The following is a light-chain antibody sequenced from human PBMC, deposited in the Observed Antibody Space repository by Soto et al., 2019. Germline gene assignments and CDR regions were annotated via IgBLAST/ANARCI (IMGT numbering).Light chain of an antibody. CDR3: QQYNDWPRT. V-gene: IGKV3-15*01. CDR1: QSVRSN. J-gene: IGKJ1*01. Sequence: EIVMTQSPATLSVSLGERATLSCRASQSVRSNLAWYQQKPGQAPRVFIHSASTRATGIPSRFSGTGSGTDFTLTISSLQSEDFAVYYCQQYNDWPRTFGQGTKVDI. CDR2: SAS.